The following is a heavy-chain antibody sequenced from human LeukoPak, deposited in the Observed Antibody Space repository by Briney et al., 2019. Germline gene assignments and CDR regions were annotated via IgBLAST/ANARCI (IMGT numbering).Heavy chain of an antibody. D-gene: IGHD4-17*01. V-gene: IGHV1-58*01. CDR2: IVVGSGNT. CDR3: AALSVNHGDYDPFDY. Sequence: RGASVKVSCKASGFTFTSSAVQWVRQARGQRLEWIGWIVVGSGNTNYAQKFQERVTITRDMSTSTAYMELSSLRSEDTAVYYCAALSVNHGDYDPFDYWGQGTPVTVSS. J-gene: IGHJ4*02. CDR1: GFTFTSSA.